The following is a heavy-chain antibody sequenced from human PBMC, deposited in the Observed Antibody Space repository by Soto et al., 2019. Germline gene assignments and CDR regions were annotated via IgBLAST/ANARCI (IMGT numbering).Heavy chain of an antibody. CDR3: ARYCSGGSCYSGAVDY. CDR1: GYTFTSYG. D-gene: IGHD2-15*01. V-gene: IGHV1-18*04. Sequence: VKVSCKASGYTFTSYGISWVRQAPGQGLEWMGWISAYNGNTNYAQKLQGRVTMTTDTSTSTAYMELRSLRSDDTAVYYCARYCSGGSCYSGAVDYWGQGTLVTVSS. CDR2: ISAYNGNT. J-gene: IGHJ4*02.